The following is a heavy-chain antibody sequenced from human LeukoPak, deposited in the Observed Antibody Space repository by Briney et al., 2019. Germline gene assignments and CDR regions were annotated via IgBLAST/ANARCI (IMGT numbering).Heavy chain of an antibody. CDR1: VGSISSGGYY. CDR3: ARVGCSGGSCYSHPKRYFDY. Sequence: SETLSLTCTVSVGSISSGGYYWSWIRQHPGKGLGWIGYIYYSGSTYYNPSLKSRVTISVDTSKNQFSLKLSSVTAADTAVYYCARVGCSGGSCYSHPKRYFDYWGQGTLVTVPS. D-gene: IGHD2-15*01. CDR2: IYYSGST. J-gene: IGHJ4*02. V-gene: IGHV4-31*03.